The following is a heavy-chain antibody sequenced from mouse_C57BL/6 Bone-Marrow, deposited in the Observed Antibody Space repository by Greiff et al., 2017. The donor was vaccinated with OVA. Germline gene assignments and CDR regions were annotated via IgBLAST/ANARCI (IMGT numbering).Heavy chain of an antibody. V-gene: IGHV1-76*01. D-gene: IGHD2-4*01. CDR3: ARFGGLRRAMDY. CDR1: GYTFTDYY. CDR2: IYPGSGNT. J-gene: IGHJ4*01. Sequence: LQESGAELVRPGASVKLSCKASGYTFTDYYINWVKQRPGQGLEWIARIYPGSGNTYYNEKFKGKATLTAEKSSSTAYMQLSSLTSEDSAVYFCARFGGLRRAMDYWGQGTSVTVSS.